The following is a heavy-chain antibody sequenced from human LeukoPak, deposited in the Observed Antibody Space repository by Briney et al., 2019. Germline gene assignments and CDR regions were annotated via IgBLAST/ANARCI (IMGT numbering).Heavy chain of an antibody. Sequence: GGSLRLSCAASGFTFSTYAMTWVRQAPGKGLEWVSLISVPGGSTYYADSVKGRFTTSRDNSKNTLYLQMNSLRAEDTAVYYCAKYHYGSGTSFGYWGQGILVTVSS. CDR3: AKYHYGSGTSFGY. J-gene: IGHJ4*02. CDR2: ISVPGGST. CDR1: GFTFSTYA. D-gene: IGHD3-10*01. V-gene: IGHV3-23*01.